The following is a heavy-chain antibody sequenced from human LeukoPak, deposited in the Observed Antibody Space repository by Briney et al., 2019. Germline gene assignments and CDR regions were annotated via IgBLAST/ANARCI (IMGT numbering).Heavy chain of an antibody. CDR3: AKNRGGSYYSGSDY. CDR2: VRGSDAGT. V-gene: IGHV3-23*01. CDR1: GFAFSSYA. J-gene: IGHJ4*02. D-gene: IGHD1-26*01. Sequence: GGSLRLSCAASGFAFSSYAMNWVRQAPGKGLEWVSAVRGSDAGTSYADSVKGRFTISRDNSKNTLYLQMNSLRAEDTAVYYCAKNRGGSYYSGSDYWGQGTLVTVSS.